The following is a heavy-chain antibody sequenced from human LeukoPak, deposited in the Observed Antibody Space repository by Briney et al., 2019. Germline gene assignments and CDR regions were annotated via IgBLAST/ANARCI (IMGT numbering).Heavy chain of an antibody. CDR3: AGLGGHRQTYDY. CDR1: GFTFSSYW. CDR2: IKQDGSEK. D-gene: IGHD3-16*01. J-gene: IGHJ4*02. Sequence: PGGSLRLSCAASGFTFSSYWMSWVRQAPGKGLEWVANIKQDGSEKYYVDSVKGRFTISRDNAKNSLYLQMNSLRAEDTAVYYCAGLGGHRQTYDYWGQGTLVTVYS. V-gene: IGHV3-7*01.